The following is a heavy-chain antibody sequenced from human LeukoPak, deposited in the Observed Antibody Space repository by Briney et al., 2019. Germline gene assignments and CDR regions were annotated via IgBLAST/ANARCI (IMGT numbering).Heavy chain of an antibody. CDR1: GGSFSGYY. Sequence: SETLSLTCAVYGGSFSGYYWSWIRQPPGKGLEWIGSIYYSGNTYYNASLKSQVSISIDTSKNQFSLRLTSVTAADTAVYYCARQTGSGLFILPGGQGTLVTVSS. D-gene: IGHD3/OR15-3a*01. CDR2: IYYSGNT. V-gene: IGHV4-34*01. CDR3: ARQTGSGLFILP. J-gene: IGHJ4*02.